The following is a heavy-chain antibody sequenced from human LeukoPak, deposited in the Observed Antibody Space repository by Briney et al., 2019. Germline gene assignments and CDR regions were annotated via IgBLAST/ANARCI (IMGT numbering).Heavy chain of an antibody. V-gene: IGHV4-39*01. J-gene: IGHJ4*02. CDR2: IYYSGST. D-gene: IGHD3-22*01. CDR3: ARQRSEYYYDSSEDY. Sequence: PSETLSLTCTVSGGSISSSSYYWGWIRQPPGKGLEWIGSIYYSGSTYYNPSLKSRVTISVDTSKNQFSLKLSSVTAADTAVYYCARQRSEYYYDSSEDYWGQGTLVTVSS. CDR1: GGSISSSSYY.